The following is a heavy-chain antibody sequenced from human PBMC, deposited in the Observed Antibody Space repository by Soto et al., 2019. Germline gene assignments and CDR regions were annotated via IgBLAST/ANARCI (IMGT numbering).Heavy chain of an antibody. J-gene: IGHJ4*02. V-gene: IGHV4-4*02. D-gene: IGHD5-12*01. CDR1: GGSISSSNW. CDR3: AATDGGYAYRIDY. Sequence: QVQLQESGPGLVKPSGTLSLTCAVSGGSISSSNWWRWVRQPPGKGLEGVGEIYHSGSTNYNPSLNSRVTIPVDNSKNQFSLKLSPVTAPETAVYYCAATDGGYAYRIDYWGKGTLVTVSS. CDR2: IYHSGST.